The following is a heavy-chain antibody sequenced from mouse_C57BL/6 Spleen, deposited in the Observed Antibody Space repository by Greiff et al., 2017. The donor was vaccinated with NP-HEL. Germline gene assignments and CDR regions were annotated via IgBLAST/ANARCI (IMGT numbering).Heavy chain of an antibody. CDR2: IDPSDSYT. CDR3: ARRVEDAMDY. Sequence: VKVVESGAELVMPGASVKLSCKASGYTFTSYWMNWVKQRPGQGLEWIGEIDPSDSYTNYNQKFKGKSTLTVDKSSSTAYMQLSRQTSEDSAVYYCARRVEDAMDYWGQGTSVTVSS. V-gene: IGHV1-69*01. D-gene: IGHD1-1*02. J-gene: IGHJ4*01. CDR1: GYTFTSYW.